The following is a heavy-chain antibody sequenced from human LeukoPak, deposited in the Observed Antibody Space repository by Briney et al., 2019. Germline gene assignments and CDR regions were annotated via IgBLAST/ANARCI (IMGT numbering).Heavy chain of an antibody. CDR3: ARDRVWTVLY. CDR2: INQDGNEK. CDR1: GFTFSSYW. J-gene: IGHJ4*02. V-gene: IGHV3-7*01. Sequence: GGSLRLSCAASGFTFSSYWMSWVRQAPGKGLEWVANINQDGNEKYYVDSVKGRFTISRDNAKNSVYLQMNSLKTEDTAVYYCARDRVWTVLYWGQGTLVTVSS. D-gene: IGHD6-13*01.